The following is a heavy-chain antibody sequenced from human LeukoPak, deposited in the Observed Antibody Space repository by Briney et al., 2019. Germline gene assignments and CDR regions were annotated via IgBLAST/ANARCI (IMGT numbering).Heavy chain of an antibody. CDR1: GFTFSYYG. J-gene: IGHJ4*02. V-gene: IGHV3-30*18. CDR2: ISYDGSNK. Sequence: GGSLRLSCAASGFTFSYYGMHWVRQAPGKGLEWVAVISYDGSNKYYADSVKGRFTISRDNSKNTLYLQMNSLRAEDTAVYYCAKDSGWYRNPFEYWGQGTLVTVSS. D-gene: IGHD6-19*01. CDR3: AKDSGWYRNPFEY.